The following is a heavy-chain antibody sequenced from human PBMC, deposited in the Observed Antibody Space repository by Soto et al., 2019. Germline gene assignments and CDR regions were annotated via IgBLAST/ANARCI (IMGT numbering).Heavy chain of an antibody. CDR1: GGTFSSYA. J-gene: IGHJ4*02. D-gene: IGHD2-15*01. CDR2: IIPIFGTA. Sequence: QVQLVQSGAEVKKPGSSVKVSCKASGGTFSSYAISWVRQAPGQGLEWMGGIIPIFGTANYAQKFQGRVTITADESTSTAYMELSSLRPEDTAVYYCARVRCSGGSCYSEFDYWGQGTLVTVSS. CDR3: ARVRCSGGSCYSEFDY. V-gene: IGHV1-69*01.